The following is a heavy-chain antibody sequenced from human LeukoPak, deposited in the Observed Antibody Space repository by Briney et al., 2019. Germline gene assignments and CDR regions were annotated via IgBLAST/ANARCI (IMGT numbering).Heavy chain of an antibody. CDR3: ARKAYYYGSGSYNY. V-gene: IGHV4-34*01. CDR2: INHSGST. D-gene: IGHD3-10*01. Sequence: SATLSLTCAVYGGSLSGYYWSWIRQPPGKGLEWIGEINHSGSTNYNPSLKSRVTISVDTAKNQFSLKLSSVTAADTAVYYCARKAYYYGSGSYNYWGQGTLVTVSS. CDR1: GGSLSGYY. J-gene: IGHJ4*02.